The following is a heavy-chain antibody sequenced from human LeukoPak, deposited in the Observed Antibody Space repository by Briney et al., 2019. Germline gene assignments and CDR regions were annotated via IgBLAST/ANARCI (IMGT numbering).Heavy chain of an antibody. D-gene: IGHD2-2*01. CDR1: GYTFTSYD. CDR3: ARVRGYCSSTSCYNYYGMDV. V-gene: IGHV1-8*01. Sequence: ASVKVSCTASGYTFTSYDINWVRQAPGQGLEWMGWMNPNSGNTGYAQKFQGRVTMTRNTSISTAYMELSSLRSEDTAVYYCARVRGYCSSTSCYNYYGMDVWGQGTTVTVSS. CDR2: MNPNSGNT. J-gene: IGHJ6*02.